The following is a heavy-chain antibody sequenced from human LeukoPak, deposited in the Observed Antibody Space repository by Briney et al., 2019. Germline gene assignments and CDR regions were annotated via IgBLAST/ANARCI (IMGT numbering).Heavy chain of an antibody. Sequence: GGSLRLSCAASGFTFSYFWMSWVRQAPGKGLEWVANINLDGSERHYVDSVKGRFTISRDNARKSLYLQMNSLRDEDTVVYYCARDNVGATPFDYWGQGTLVTVSS. CDR1: GFTFSYFW. J-gene: IGHJ4*02. CDR2: INLDGSER. V-gene: IGHV3-7*05. CDR3: ARDNVGATPFDY. D-gene: IGHD1-26*01.